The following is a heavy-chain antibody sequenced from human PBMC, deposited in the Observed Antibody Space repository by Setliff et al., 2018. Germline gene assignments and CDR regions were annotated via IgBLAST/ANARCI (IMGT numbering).Heavy chain of an antibody. D-gene: IGHD3-3*01. Sequence: ASVKVSCKASGGTFSSYAISWVRQAPGQGLEWVGIINPSDGSTTYAQKFQGRVEMTRDTSTNTVYMQLSSLRSEDTAVYYCARESTAKNFWGEYSDYWGQGTLITVSS. CDR1: GGTFSSYA. CDR3: ARESTAKNFWGEYSDY. J-gene: IGHJ4*02. CDR2: INPSDGST. V-gene: IGHV1-46*01.